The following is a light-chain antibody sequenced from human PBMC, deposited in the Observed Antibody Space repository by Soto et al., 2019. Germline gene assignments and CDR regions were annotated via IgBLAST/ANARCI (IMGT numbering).Light chain of an antibody. CDR3: QQYYSTPHT. J-gene: IGKJ3*01. Sequence: DIVMAQSPDSLAVSLGERATINCKSSQSVLYSSNNKNYLAWYQQTPGQPPRLLISWASTRESGVPDRFSGSGSETDFTLTISSLQAEDVAVYFCQQYYSTPHTFGPGTKVHIK. CDR1: QSVLYSSNNKNY. V-gene: IGKV4-1*01. CDR2: WAS.